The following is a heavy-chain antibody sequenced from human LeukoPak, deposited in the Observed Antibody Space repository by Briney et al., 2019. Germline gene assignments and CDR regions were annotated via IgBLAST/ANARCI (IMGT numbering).Heavy chain of an antibody. J-gene: IGHJ4*02. Sequence: GGSLRLSCAASGFTFSSYWMSWVRQAPGKGLEWVANIKQDGSEKYYVDSVKGRFTISRDNAKNSLYLQMNSLRAEDTAVYYCARDRPSSGWYVRYFDYWGQGTLVTVSS. CDR2: IKQDGSEK. V-gene: IGHV3-7*01. CDR1: GFTFSSYW. D-gene: IGHD6-19*01. CDR3: ARDRPSSGWYVRYFDY.